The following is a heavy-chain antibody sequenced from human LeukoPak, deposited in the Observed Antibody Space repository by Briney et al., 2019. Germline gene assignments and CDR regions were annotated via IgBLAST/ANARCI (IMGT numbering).Heavy chain of an antibody. J-gene: IGHJ4*02. CDR3: ARVRLRLGELSLGY. V-gene: IGHV1-2*02. CDR2: INPNGGGT. D-gene: IGHD3-16*02. Sequence: ASVKVSCKASGYTFTGYYMHWVRQAPGQGLEWMGWINPNGGGTNYAQKFQGRVTMTRDTSISTAYMELSRLRSDDTAVYYCARVRLRLGELSLGYWGQGTLVTVSS. CDR1: GYTFTGYY.